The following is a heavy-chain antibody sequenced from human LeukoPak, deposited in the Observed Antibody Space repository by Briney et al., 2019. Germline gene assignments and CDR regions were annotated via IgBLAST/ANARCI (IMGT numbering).Heavy chain of an antibody. D-gene: IGHD6-13*01. CDR1: GGSISSGGYY. Sequence: SETLSLTCTVSGGSISSGGYYWSWIRQHPGKGLEWNGYIYYSGSTYYNPSLKSRVTISVDTSKNQFSLKLSSVTAADTAVYYCARESVAAAAWFDPWGQGTLVTVSS. J-gene: IGHJ5*02. CDR2: IYYSGST. V-gene: IGHV4-31*03. CDR3: ARESVAAAAWFDP.